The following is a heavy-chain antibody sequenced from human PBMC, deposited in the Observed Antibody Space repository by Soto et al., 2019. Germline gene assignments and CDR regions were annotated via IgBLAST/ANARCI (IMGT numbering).Heavy chain of an antibody. CDR2: IKSKTDGGTT. Sequence: EVQLVESGGGLVKPGGSLRLSCAASGFTFSNAWMTWVRQSPVKGLEWVGRIKSKTDGGTTDYAAPVKGRFTISRDDSKNTLYLQMNSLKTEDTAVYYCPPPEYNGYDYTHGYLGQGTLVTVSS. J-gene: IGHJ4*02. CDR1: GFTFSNAW. CDR3: PPPEYNGYDYTHGY. D-gene: IGHD5-12*01. V-gene: IGHV3-15*01.